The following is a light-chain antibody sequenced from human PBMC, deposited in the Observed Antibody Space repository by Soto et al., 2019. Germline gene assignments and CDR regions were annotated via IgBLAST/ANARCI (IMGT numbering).Light chain of an antibody. CDR3: QQYGSSPYT. Sequence: EIVLTQSPGTLSLSPGERATLSCRASQSVSSSSLAWYQQKPGQAPRLRIYGASSRATGIPDRFSGSWSGTDFTLTISRLEPEDFAVFYCQQYGSSPYTFGQGTKLEIK. J-gene: IGKJ2*01. V-gene: IGKV3-20*01. CDR1: QSVSSSS. CDR2: GAS.